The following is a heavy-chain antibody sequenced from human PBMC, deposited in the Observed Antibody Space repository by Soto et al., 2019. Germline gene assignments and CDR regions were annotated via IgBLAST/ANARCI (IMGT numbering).Heavy chain of an antibody. J-gene: IGHJ6*02. V-gene: IGHV3-11*06. CDR3: ARASGWRQCFMYYYGLDV. CDR2: ISGSGAYT. Sequence: QVQLVESGGGLVKPGESLRLSCIGSGFILSDNYMTWIRQAPGKGLEWVSYISGSGAYTNYADSVKGRFTISRDNARNSLLLQINSLRVEDTAVYYCARASGWRQCFMYYYGLDVWGQGTTVIVSS. D-gene: IGHD3-10*01. CDR1: GFILSDNY.